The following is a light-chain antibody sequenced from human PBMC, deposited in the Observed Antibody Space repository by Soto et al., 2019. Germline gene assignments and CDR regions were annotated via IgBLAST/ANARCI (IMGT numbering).Light chain of an antibody. CDR2: GAS. V-gene: IGKV3D-15*01. Sequence: EIVMAQSPAPLSVSPGEGATLSCRASQSVRGNLALYKQKPGQAPRLLIYGASTRVSGIPIRFSGAGSAAEFTFTISRLQSEDSAVYFCQQYIDLPRTFGGGTRVEMK. J-gene: IGKJ4*02. CDR1: QSVRGN. CDR3: QQYIDLPRT.